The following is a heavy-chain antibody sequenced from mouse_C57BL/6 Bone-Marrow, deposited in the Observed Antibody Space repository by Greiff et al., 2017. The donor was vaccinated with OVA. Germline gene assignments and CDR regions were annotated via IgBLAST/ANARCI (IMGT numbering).Heavy chain of an antibody. D-gene: IGHD2-4*01. CDR3: AGGVYDYYWYFDV. V-gene: IGHV12-3*01. CDR1: GFPITSGYY. J-gene: IGHJ1*03. CDR2: ITHSGET. Sequence: VQRVESGPGLVKPSQSLFLTCSITGFPITSGYYWIWIRQSPGKPLEWMGYITHSGETFYNPSLQSPISITRETSKNQFFLQLNSVTTEDTAMYYCAGGVYDYYWYFDVWGTGTTVTVSS.